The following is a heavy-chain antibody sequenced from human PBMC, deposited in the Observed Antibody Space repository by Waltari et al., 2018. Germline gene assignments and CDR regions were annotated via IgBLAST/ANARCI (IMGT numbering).Heavy chain of an antibody. CDR3: ATYIGASVGTAAFDV. V-gene: IGHV4-39*01. Sequence: QLQLQESGPRLVRPSETLSLICRVSGVSITSNRHYWAWIRQSPGQGLEWIGTVSYSGTTDISPSLKSRVSVSRDTSKNQVSLILGSVTAADMAVYYCATYIGASVGTAAFDVWGQGTMVTVSS. CDR1: GVSITSNRHY. J-gene: IGHJ3*01. D-gene: IGHD5-12*01. CDR2: VSYSGTT.